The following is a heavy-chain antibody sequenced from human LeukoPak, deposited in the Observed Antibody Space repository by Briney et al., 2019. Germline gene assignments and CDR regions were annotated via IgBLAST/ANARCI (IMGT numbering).Heavy chain of an antibody. Sequence: GASLRLSCAASGFTFSSYAMSWVRQASGKGLEWVSAISGSGGSTYYADSVKGRFTISRDNSKNTLYLQMNSLRAEDTAVYCCAKNLEGDDYDFWSGYYSGGAFDIWGQGTMVTVSS. CDR2: ISGSGGST. J-gene: IGHJ3*02. V-gene: IGHV3-23*01. D-gene: IGHD3-3*01. CDR3: AKNLEGDDYDFWSGYYSGGAFDI. CDR1: GFTFSSYA.